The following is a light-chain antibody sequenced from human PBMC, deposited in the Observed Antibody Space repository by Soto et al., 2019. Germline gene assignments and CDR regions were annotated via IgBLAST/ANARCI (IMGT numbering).Light chain of an antibody. CDR3: QQYNKWPPIT. V-gene: IGKV3-11*01. Sequence: EIVLTQSPATLSSSPGERATLSCRASQSVLSSYLAWYQQKPGQAPRLLIYDASNRATGIPARFSGSGSGTDFTLTISSLQSEDFAVYYCQQYNKWPPITFGQGTRLEIK. CDR1: QSVLSSY. J-gene: IGKJ5*01. CDR2: DAS.